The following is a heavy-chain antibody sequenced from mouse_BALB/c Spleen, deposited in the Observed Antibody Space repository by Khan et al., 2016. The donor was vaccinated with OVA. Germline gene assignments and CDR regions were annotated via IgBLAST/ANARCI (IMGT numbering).Heavy chain of an antibody. CDR1: GFNIKDTY. CDR3: ARDDWDVFAY. CDR2: IDPANGNT. V-gene: IGHV14-3*02. Sequence: VQLQQPGAELVKPGASVKLSCTASGFNIKDTYMHWVKQRPEQGLEWIGRIDPANGNTKYDPKFQGKATITADTSSNAAYLQLSSLTSEDTAVYYCARDDWDVFAYWGQGTLVTVSA. J-gene: IGHJ3*01. D-gene: IGHD4-1*01.